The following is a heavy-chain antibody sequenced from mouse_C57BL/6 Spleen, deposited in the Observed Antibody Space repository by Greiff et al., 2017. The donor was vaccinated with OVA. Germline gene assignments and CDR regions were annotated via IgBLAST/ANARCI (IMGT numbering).Heavy chain of an antibody. J-gene: IGHJ4*01. CDR3: TRRDGGYYAMDY. D-gene: IGHD3-3*01. V-gene: IGHV1-15*01. Sequence: VKLQESGAELVRPGASVTLSCKASGYTFTDYEMHWVKQTPVHGLEWIGAIDPETGGTAYNQKFKGKAILTADKSSRTAYMELRRLSSEDSAVYCCTRRDGGYYAMDYWGQGTSVTVSA. CDR1: GYTFTDYE. CDR2: IDPETGGT.